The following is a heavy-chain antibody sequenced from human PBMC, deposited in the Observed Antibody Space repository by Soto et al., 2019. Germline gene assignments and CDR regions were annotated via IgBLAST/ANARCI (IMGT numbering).Heavy chain of an antibody. Sequence: GGSLRLSCTASGFTLSSYWIHWVRQAPGKGLVWVSYINGDGTIRNYADSVKGRFAISRDNAKNTLYLQMNSLRAEDTAVYYCARSAVGGFDIWGQGTMVTVSS. CDR1: GFTLSSYW. J-gene: IGHJ3*02. D-gene: IGHD1-26*01. CDR3: ARSAVGGFDI. CDR2: INGDGTIR. V-gene: IGHV3-74*01.